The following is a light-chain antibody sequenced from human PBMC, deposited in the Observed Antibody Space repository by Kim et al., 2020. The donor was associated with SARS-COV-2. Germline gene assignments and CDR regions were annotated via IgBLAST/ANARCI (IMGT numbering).Light chain of an antibody. CDR3: QQYLRSPYT. V-gene: IGKV3-20*01. J-gene: IGKJ2*01. CDR2: GAS. Sequence: EIVLTQSPGTLSLSPGERATLSCRASQSVSNNYLAWYQQKPGQAPRLLILGASSKTTGIPDRFNGGGSGTDFTLTISRLEPEDFAVYHCQQYLRSPYTFGQETKLE. CDR1: QSVSNNY.